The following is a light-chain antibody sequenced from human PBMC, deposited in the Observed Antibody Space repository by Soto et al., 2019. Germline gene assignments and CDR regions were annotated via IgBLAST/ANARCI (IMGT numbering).Light chain of an antibody. CDR3: TSYAGNKGWV. CDR1: SSDVGGYNY. V-gene: IGLV2-8*01. Sequence: QSALTQPPSASGSPGQSVTISCTGTSSDVGGYNYVSWYQQHPGKAPKVVIYEVSKRPSGVPDRFSGSKSGNMASLTVSGLQAEDEADYYCTSYAGNKGWVFGGGTKRTVL. J-gene: IGLJ3*02. CDR2: EVS.